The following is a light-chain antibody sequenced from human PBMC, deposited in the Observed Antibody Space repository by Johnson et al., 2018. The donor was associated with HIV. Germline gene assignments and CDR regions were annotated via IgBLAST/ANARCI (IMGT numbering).Light chain of an antibody. Sequence: TQPPSVSAAPGQKVTSSCSGSSSNIGNNYVSWYQQLPGTAPKLLIYDNNKRPSGIPDRFSASKSGTSATLGITGLQTGDEADYYCGTWDSSLTSYVFGAGTKVTVL. J-gene: IGLJ1*01. V-gene: IGLV1-51*01. CDR2: DNN. CDR3: GTWDSSLTSYV. CDR1: SSNIGNNY.